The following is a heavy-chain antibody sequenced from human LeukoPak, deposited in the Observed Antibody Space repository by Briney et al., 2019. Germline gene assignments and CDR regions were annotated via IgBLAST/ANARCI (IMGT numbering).Heavy chain of an antibody. J-gene: IGHJ4*02. CDR3: ARANPYSRWVYDF. CDR1: GYTFTSYD. V-gene: IGHV1-8*01. D-gene: IGHD4-11*01. CDR2: MNPKSGKT. Sequence: ASVKVSCKASGYTFTSYDINWVRQATGQGLEWMGWMNPKSGKTDYAQKFQGRVTMTRNTSISTAYMELSSLRSEDTAVYYCARANPYSRWVYDFWGQGTLVTVSS.